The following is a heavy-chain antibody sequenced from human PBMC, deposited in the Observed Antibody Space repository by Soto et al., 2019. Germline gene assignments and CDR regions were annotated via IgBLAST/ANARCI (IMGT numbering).Heavy chain of an antibody. D-gene: IGHD3-16*02. V-gene: IGHV1-69*12. CDR2: IIPIFGTA. CDR3: ARAGLLSGGVIGSRLDY. Sequence: QVQLVQSGAEVKKPGSSVKVSCKASGGTFSSYAISWVRQAPGQGREWMGGIIPIFGTANYAQKFQGRVTVTADESTSTAYRQLSSLRAEDTAGYYCARAGLLSGGVIGSRLDYWGQGTLVTVSS. J-gene: IGHJ4*02. CDR1: GGTFSSYA.